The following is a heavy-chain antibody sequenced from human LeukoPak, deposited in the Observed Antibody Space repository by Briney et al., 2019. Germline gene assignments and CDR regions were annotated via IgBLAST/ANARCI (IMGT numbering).Heavy chain of an antibody. CDR3: ARSRELLQGYYYYYMDV. D-gene: IGHD1-26*01. J-gene: IGHJ6*03. CDR1: GGSISSYY. Sequence: SETLSLTCTVSGGSISSYYWSWIRQPPGKGLEWIGHIYYSGSTNYNPSLKSRVTISVDTSKNQFSLKLSSVTAADTAVYYCARSRELLQGYYYYYMDVWGKGTTVTVSS. V-gene: IGHV4-59*01. CDR2: IYYSGST.